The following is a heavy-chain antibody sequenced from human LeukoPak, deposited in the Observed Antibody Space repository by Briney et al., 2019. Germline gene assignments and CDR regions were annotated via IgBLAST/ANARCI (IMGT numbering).Heavy chain of an antibody. Sequence: ASVKVSCKASGYTFTSYDINWVRQATGQGLEWMGWMNPNSGNTGYAQKFQGRVTMTRNTSISTAYIELSSLRSEDTAVCYCARVATGVAIAAAAIDPWGQGTLVTVSS. CDR2: MNPNSGNT. D-gene: IGHD6-13*01. CDR1: GYTFTSYD. J-gene: IGHJ5*02. V-gene: IGHV1-8*01. CDR3: ARVATGVAIAAAAIDP.